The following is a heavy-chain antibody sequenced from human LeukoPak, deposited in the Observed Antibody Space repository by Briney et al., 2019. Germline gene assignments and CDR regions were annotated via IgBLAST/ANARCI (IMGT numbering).Heavy chain of an antibody. Sequence: GASVKVSCKASGYTFTGYYMHWVRQAPGQGLEWMGWINPNSGGTNYAQKFQGRVTMTRDTSISTAYMELSRLRSDDTAVYYCARAKPPVATIRIKHAFDIWGQGTMVTVSS. V-gene: IGHV1-2*02. CDR3: ARAKPPVATIRIKHAFDI. D-gene: IGHD5-12*01. CDR2: INPNSGGT. J-gene: IGHJ3*02. CDR1: GYTFTGYY.